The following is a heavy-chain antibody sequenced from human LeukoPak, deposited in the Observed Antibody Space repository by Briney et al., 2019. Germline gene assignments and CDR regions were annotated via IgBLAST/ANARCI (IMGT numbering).Heavy chain of an antibody. CDR2: ISSSGSYI. V-gene: IGHV3-21*01. Sequence: AGGSLRLSCAASGFTFSTYGVHWVRQARAKGLEWVSNISSSGSYIDYADSVKGRFTISRDNAKNSLFLHMNSLRAEDTAVYYCARSLIADGAFDIWGQGTMVTVSS. J-gene: IGHJ3*02. CDR3: ARSLIADGAFDI. D-gene: IGHD2-21*01. CDR1: GFTFSTYG.